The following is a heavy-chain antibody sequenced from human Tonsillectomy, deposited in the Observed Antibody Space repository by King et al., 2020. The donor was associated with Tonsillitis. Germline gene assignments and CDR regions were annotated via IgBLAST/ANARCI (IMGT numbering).Heavy chain of an antibody. J-gene: IGHJ4*02. V-gene: IGHV4-34*01. CDR1: GGSFSGYY. CDR2: INHSGST. CDR3: ARGQGSSKAHLDY. D-gene: IGHD6-13*01. Sequence: VQLQQWGAGLLKPSETLSLTCAVYGGSFSGYYWSWIRQPPGKGLEWIGEINHSGSTNYNPSLKSRVTISVDTSKDQFSLKLSSVTAADTAVYYCARGQGSSKAHLDYWGQGTLVTVSS.